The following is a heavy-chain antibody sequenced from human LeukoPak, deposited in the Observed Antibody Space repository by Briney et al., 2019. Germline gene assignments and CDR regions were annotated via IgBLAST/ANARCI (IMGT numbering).Heavy chain of an antibody. J-gene: IGHJ4*02. CDR1: DGSINGYY. CDR2: MYSGGTT. D-gene: IGHD3-10*01. Sequence: SETLSLTCTVSDGSINGYYWSWIRQPPGKGLDWIGYMYSGGTTNYSPSLKSRVTISVDTSKNQFSLKLSSVTAADTAVYYCARDQGSGSYYKGPGDWGQGTLVTVSS. CDR3: ARDQGSGSYYKGPGD. V-gene: IGHV4-59*12.